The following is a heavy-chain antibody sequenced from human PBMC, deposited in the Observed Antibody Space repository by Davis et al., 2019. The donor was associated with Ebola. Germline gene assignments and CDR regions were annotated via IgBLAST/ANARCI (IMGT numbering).Heavy chain of an antibody. Sequence: AASVKVSCKASGYTFTSYYMHWVRQAPGQGLEWMGIINPSGGSTSYAQKFQGRVTMTRDTSTSTVYMELSSLKSEDTAVYFCARSAIAYCSGGSCYFDYWGQGTLVTVSS. CDR1: GYTFTSYY. D-gene: IGHD2-15*01. CDR3: ARSAIAYCSGGSCYFDY. CDR2: INPSGGST. V-gene: IGHV1-46*01. J-gene: IGHJ4*02.